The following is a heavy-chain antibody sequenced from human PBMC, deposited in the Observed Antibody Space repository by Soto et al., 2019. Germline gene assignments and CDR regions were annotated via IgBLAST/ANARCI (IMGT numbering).Heavy chain of an antibody. CDR3: ARTVMGCSSTTCYTNYFDY. CDR1: GYTFMNYG. V-gene: IGHV1-18*04. J-gene: IGHJ4*02. CDR2: ISGYNGNT. D-gene: IGHD2-2*02. Sequence: QVQLVQSGDEVKKPAASVKVSCKTSGYTFMNYGINWLRQAPGQGLEWMGWISGYNGNTNYAQMFQGRITMTTDTSTSTAYMELGSLRSDDTGVYYCARTVMGCSSTTCYTNYFDYWGQGTLVTVSS.